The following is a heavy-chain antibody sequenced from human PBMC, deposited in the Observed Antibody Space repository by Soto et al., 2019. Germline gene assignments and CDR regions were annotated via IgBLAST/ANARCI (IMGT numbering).Heavy chain of an antibody. CDR3: AGYSGCDWGAGY. V-gene: IGHV4-31*03. D-gene: IGHD5-12*01. Sequence: SETLSLTCTVSGGSISSGGYYWSWIRQHPGKGLEWIGYIYYSGSTYYNPSLKSRVTISVDTSKNQFSLKLSSVTAADTAVYYCAGYSGCDWGAGYWGQGTLVTVSS. CDR2: IYYSGST. J-gene: IGHJ4*02. CDR1: GGSISSGGYY.